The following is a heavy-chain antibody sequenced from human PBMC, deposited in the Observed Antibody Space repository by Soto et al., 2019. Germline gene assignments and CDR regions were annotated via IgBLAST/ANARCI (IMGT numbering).Heavy chain of an antibody. CDR2: IRSKAYGGTT. J-gene: IGHJ4*02. CDR3: TRDPSQYSSGPSYFDY. CDR1: GFTFGDYA. V-gene: IGHV3-49*03. Sequence: PGGSLRLSCTASGFTFGDYAMSWFRQAPGKGLEWVGFIRSKAYGGTTEYAASVKGRFTISRDDSKSIAYLQMNSLKTEDTAVYYCTRDPSQYSSGPSYFDYWGQGTLVTVSS. D-gene: IGHD6-25*01.